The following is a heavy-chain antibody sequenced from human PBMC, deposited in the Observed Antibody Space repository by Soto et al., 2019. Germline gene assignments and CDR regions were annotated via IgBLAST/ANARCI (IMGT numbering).Heavy chain of an antibody. J-gene: IGHJ6*02. CDR3: ARGWDFWSGPYGMDV. D-gene: IGHD3-3*01. CDR2: INPNSGGT. CDR1: GYTFTGYY. Sequence: GASVKVSFKASGYTFTGYYMHWLRQAPGQGLEWMGWINPNSGGTNYAQKFQGWVTMTRDTSISTAYMELSRLRSDDTAVYYCARGWDFWSGPYGMDVWGQGTTVTVSS. V-gene: IGHV1-2*04.